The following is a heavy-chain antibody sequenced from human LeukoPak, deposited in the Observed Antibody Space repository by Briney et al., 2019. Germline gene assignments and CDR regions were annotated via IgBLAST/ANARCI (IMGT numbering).Heavy chain of an antibody. J-gene: IGHJ6*03. CDR1: GYTFTSYG. V-gene: IGHV1-8*03. CDR2: MNPNSGNT. D-gene: IGHD1-26*01. Sequence: GASVKVSCKASGYTFTSYGISWVRQAPGQGLEWMGWMNPNSGNTGYAQKFQGRVTITRNTSISTAYMELSSLRSEDTAVYYCARDATYYMDVWGKGTTVTVSS. CDR3: ARDATYYMDV.